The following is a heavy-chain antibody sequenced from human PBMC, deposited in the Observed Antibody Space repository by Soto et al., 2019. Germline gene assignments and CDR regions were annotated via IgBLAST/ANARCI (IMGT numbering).Heavy chain of an antibody. CDR3: ARHEPYSKSDY. J-gene: IGHJ4*02. D-gene: IGHD4-4*01. CDR1: GGSISSGGYY. CDR2: IYYSGST. V-gene: IGHV4-39*01. Sequence: SETLSLTCTVSGGSISSGGYYWSWFRQHPGKGLEWIGYIYYSGSTYYNPSLKSRVTISVDTSKNQFSLKLSSVTAADTAAYYCARHEPYSKSDYWGQGTLVTVSS.